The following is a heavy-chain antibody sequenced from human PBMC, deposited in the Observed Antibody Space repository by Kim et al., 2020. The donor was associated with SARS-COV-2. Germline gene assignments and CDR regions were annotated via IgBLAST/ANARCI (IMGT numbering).Heavy chain of an antibody. Sequence: THYSDSVKGRFTISRDNSKNTLYLHMTGLRDEDTAVYFCVKDALWWQHDFWGQGTLVTVSS. CDR3: VKDALWWQHDF. V-gene: IGHV3-23*01. D-gene: IGHD3-10*01. J-gene: IGHJ4*02. CDR2: T.